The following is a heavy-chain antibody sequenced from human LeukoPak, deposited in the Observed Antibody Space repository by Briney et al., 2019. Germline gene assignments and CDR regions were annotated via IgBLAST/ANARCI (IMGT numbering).Heavy chain of an antibody. Sequence: SETLSLTCTVSSGSINNFYWSWIRQTPGKGLEWIGYILSSGSTNYNPSVKSRVTISVDTSKNQFSLKLSSVTAADTAVYYCARTNQISETAFDIWGQGTMVIVSS. CDR3: ARTNQISETAFDI. CDR1: SGSINNFY. D-gene: IGHD1-14*01. V-gene: IGHV4-59*01. J-gene: IGHJ3*02. CDR2: ILSSGST.